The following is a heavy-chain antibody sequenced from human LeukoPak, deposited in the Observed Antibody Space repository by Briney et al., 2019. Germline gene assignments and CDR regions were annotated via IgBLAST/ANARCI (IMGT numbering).Heavy chain of an antibody. CDR3: AKAKDPYVYRFDY. D-gene: IGHD2-8*01. Sequence: PGRSLRLSCAASGFTFDDYAMHWVRQAPGKGLEWVSGISWNSGSIGYADSVKGRFTISRDNAKNSLYLQMNSLRAEDTALYYCAKAKDPYVYRFDYWGQGTLVTVSS. CDR1: GFTFDDYA. CDR2: ISWNSGSI. J-gene: IGHJ4*02. V-gene: IGHV3-9*01.